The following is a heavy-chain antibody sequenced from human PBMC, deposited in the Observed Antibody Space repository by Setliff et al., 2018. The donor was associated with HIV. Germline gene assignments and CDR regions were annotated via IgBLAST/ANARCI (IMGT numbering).Heavy chain of an antibody. D-gene: IGHD6-19*01. V-gene: IGHV4-59*12. Sequence: KPSETLSLTCTVSGGSISSYYWSWIRQPPGKGLEWIGYIYYSGSTNYNPSLKSRVTISVDTSKNQFSLKLSSVTAADTAVYYCIIAYSSGWLAPMGFDSWGQGTLVTVSS. CDR1: GGSISSYY. J-gene: IGHJ4*02. CDR2: IYYSGST. CDR3: IIAYSSGWLAPMGFDS.